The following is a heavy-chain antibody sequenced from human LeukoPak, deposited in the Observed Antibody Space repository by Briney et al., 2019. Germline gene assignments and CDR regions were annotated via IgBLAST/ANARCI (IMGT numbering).Heavy chain of an antibody. D-gene: IGHD6-19*01. CDR3: ARELPSYSSGWYEDRYYFDY. CDR1: GFTFSSYW. CDR2: IKQDGSEK. Sequence: GGSRRLSCAASGFTFSSYWMSWVRQAPGKGLEWVANIKQDGSEKYYVDSVKGRFTISRDNAKNSLYLQMNSLRAEDTAVYYCARELPSYSSGWYEDRYYFDYWGQGTLVTVSS. V-gene: IGHV3-7*01. J-gene: IGHJ4*02.